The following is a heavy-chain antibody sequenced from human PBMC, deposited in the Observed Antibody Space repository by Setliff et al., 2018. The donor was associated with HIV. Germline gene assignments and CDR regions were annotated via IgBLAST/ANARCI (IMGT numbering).Heavy chain of an antibody. CDR1: GVSINRTDHY. D-gene: IGHD3-16*02. J-gene: IGHJ6*03. CDR2: VSQSGST. CDR3: ARLVGYYRSDNANYYYMDV. V-gene: IGHV4-39*01. Sequence: SETLSLTCSVSGVSINRTDHYWGWIRQSPGKRLEWIGSVSQSGSTYYNPSLKSRITISVDRSKNLFSLKLISVTAADTAVYYCARLVGYYRSDNANYYYMDVWGKGTTVTVSS.